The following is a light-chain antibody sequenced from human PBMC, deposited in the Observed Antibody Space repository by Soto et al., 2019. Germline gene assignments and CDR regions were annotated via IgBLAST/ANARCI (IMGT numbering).Light chain of an antibody. CDR1: QSVSSN. CDR2: GAS. J-gene: IGKJ3*01. Sequence: EIVMTQSPATLSVSPGERATLSCRASQSVSSNLAWYQQKPGQAPRLLIYGASSRPTGIPDRFSGSGSGTDFTLTISRLEPEDFAVYYCQQYVSSQFTFGPGTKVDIK. V-gene: IGKV3-20*01. CDR3: QQYVSSQFT.